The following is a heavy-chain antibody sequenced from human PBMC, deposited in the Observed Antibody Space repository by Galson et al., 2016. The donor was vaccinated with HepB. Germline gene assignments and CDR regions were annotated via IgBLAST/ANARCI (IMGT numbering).Heavy chain of an antibody. D-gene: IGHD3-22*01. J-gene: IGHJ4*02. Sequence: SLRLSCAASAFTFRSYWMTWVRQAPGKGLEWVANINGDGSEKNYVDSVKGRFTLSRDNAKRSLYLQMNSLRAADTAVYYFARGTRYERSDYYRQFGCWGQGNLVTVSS. CDR1: AFTFRSYW. CDR2: INGDGSEK. CDR3: ARGTRYERSDYYRQFGC. V-gene: IGHV3-7*01.